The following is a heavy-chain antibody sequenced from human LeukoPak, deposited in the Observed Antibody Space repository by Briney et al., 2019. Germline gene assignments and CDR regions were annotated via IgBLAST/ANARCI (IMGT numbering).Heavy chain of an antibody. D-gene: IGHD3-10*01. J-gene: IGHJ4*02. Sequence: PSETLSLTCTVSGGSISYFYWSWIRQPPGKGLEWIGYIYYSGSTNYNPSLKSRVTISVDTSKNQFSLKLSSVTAADTAVYYCAGTYYYGSGNLDYWGQGTLVTVSS. CDR2: IYYSGST. V-gene: IGHV4-59*01. CDR3: AGTYYYGSGNLDY. CDR1: GGSISYFY.